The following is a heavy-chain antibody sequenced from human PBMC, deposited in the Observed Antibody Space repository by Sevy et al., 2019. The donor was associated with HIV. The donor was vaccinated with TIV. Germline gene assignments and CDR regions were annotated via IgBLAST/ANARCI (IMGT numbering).Heavy chain of an antibody. CDR2: INPNSGGT. D-gene: IGHD6-19*01. CDR3: ALGRGGWYAFDY. Sequence: ASVKVSCKASGYTFTGYYMHWVRQAPGQGLEWMGWINPNSGGTNYAQKFQGRVTMTRDTSISTAYMELGRLRSDDTAVYYCALGRGGWYAFDYWGQGTLVTVSS. J-gene: IGHJ4*02. CDR1: GYTFTGYY. V-gene: IGHV1-2*02.